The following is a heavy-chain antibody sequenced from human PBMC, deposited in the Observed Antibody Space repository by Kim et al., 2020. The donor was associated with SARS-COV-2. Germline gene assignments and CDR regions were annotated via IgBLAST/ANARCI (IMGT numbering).Heavy chain of an antibody. V-gene: IGHV1-46*04. J-gene: IGHJ4*02. Sequence: ASVKVSCKASGYILTSYYMHWLRQAPGQGLEWMGIINPRGGSTSYAQMLQGRLTVTRDTSTNTVYMELSSLRSEDTAVYYCARGGGFYDSSGYFVDDYWGQGTLVTVSS. CDR1: GYILTSYY. CDR3: ARGGGFYDSSGYFVDDY. CDR2: INPRGGST. D-gene: IGHD3-22*01.